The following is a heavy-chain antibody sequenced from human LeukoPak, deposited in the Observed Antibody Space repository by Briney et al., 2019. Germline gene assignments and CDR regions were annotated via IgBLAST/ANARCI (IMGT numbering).Heavy chain of an antibody. Sequence: GGSLRLSCAASGFTFSSYWMHWVRQAPGKGLEWVSAISGSGGSTYYAGSVKGRFTISRDNAKNSLYLQMNSLRAEDTAVYYCAELGITMIGGVWGKGTTVTISS. CDR1: GFTFSSYW. CDR2: ISGSGGST. V-gene: IGHV3-23*01. J-gene: IGHJ6*04. CDR3: AELGITMIGGV. D-gene: IGHD3-10*02.